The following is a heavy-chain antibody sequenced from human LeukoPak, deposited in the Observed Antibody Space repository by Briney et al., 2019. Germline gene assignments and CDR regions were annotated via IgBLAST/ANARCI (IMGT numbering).Heavy chain of an antibody. D-gene: IGHD3-22*01. V-gene: IGHV3-23*01. CDR3: ARDLADSSGYYTPLYY. Sequence: GGSLRLSCAASGFTFSDSAMTWVRQAPGKGLEWVSLISASGVSTYYADSVKGRFTISRDNSKNTLYLQMNSLRAEDTAVYYCARDLADSSGYYTPLYYWGQGTLVTVSS. CDR2: ISASGVST. CDR1: GFTFSDSA. J-gene: IGHJ4*02.